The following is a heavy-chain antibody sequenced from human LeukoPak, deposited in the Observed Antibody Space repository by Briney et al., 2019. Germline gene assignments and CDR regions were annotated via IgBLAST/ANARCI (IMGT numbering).Heavy chain of an antibody. V-gene: IGHV3-23*01. CDR3: ARSLKWNLVGFDY. J-gene: IGHJ4*02. D-gene: IGHD1-1*01. CDR1: GFTFSSYA. Sequence: GGSLRLSCAAFGFTFSSYAINRVRQAPGKGLEWVSVISDSGGSTFYADSVKGRFTISRDNSKNTLYLQMSGLRTEDTAAYYCARSLKWNLVGFDYWGQGTLVTVSS. CDR2: ISDSGGST.